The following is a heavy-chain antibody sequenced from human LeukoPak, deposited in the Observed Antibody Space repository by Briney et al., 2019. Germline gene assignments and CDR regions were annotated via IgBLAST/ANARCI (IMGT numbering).Heavy chain of an antibody. CDR3: ARTGGYDWVDY. J-gene: IGHJ4*02. D-gene: IGHD5-12*01. CDR2: IYTSGST. V-gene: IGHV4-4*07. Sequence: ASETLSLTCTVSGGSISGFYWSWIRQPPGKGLEWIGRIYTSGSTNYNPSLKSRVTMSVDTSKNQFSLKLSSVTAADTAVYYCARTGGYDWVDYWGQGTLVTVSS. CDR1: GGSISGFY.